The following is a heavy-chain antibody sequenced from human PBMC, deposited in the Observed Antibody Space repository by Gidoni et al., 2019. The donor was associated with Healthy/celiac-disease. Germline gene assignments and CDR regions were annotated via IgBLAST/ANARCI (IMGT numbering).Heavy chain of an antibody. CDR3: AGEPTDYGDYY. Sequence: QVQLQESGPGLVKPSQTLSLTCTVSGGSISSGGYYWSWIRQHPGKGLEWIGYIYYSGSTYYNPSLKSRVTISLDTSKNPFSLKLSSVTSADTAVYYCAGEPTDYGDYYWGQGTLVTVSS. J-gene: IGHJ4*02. D-gene: IGHD4-17*01. V-gene: IGHV4-31*03. CDR1: GGSISSGGYY. CDR2: IYYSGST.